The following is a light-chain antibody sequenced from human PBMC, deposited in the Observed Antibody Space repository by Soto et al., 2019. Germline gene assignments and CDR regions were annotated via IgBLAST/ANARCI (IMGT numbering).Light chain of an antibody. Sequence: QSALTQPASVSGSPGQSVTISCTGTNSDVGGYNYGSWYQQYPGKAPKLMISGVSERPSGVPDRFSGSKSGNTASLTISGLQAEDEADYYCCSYVDTDTWVFGGGTKVTVL. V-gene: IGLV2-11*01. CDR2: GVS. CDR3: CSYVDTDTWV. J-gene: IGLJ3*02. CDR1: NSDVGGYNY.